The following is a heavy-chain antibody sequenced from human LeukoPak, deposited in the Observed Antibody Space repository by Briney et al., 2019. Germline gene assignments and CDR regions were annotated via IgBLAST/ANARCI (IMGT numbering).Heavy chain of an antibody. CDR1: GGSISSSSYY. CDR3: ARENTYYYDSSGSNWFDP. D-gene: IGHD3-22*01. V-gene: IGHV4-61*01. CDR2: IYYSGST. Sequence: SETLSLTCTVSGGSISSSSYYWGWVRQPPGKGLEWIGYIYYSGSTNYNPSLKSRVTISVDTSKNQFSLKLSSVTAADTAVYYCARENTYYYDSSGSNWFDPWGQGTLVTVSS. J-gene: IGHJ5*02.